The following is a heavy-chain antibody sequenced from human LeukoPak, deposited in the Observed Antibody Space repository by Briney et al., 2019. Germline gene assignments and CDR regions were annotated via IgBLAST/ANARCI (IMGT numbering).Heavy chain of an antibody. Sequence: GGSLRLSCAASGFTFSSYWMSWVRQAPAKGLEWVANIKQDGSEKYYVDSVKGRFTISRDNAKNSLYLQMNSLRAEDTAVYYCARAFDQTFTIFADLDVWGKGTTVTVSS. D-gene: IGHD3-3*01. CDR2: IKQDGSEK. CDR3: ARAFDQTFTIFADLDV. CDR1: GFTFSSYW. V-gene: IGHV3-7*01. J-gene: IGHJ6*04.